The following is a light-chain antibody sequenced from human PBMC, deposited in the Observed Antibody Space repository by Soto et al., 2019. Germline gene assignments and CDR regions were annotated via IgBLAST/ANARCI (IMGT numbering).Light chain of an antibody. J-gene: IGLJ3*02. CDR2: LDSDGSH. CDR1: SGHSTYA. Sequence: QPVLTQSPSASASLGASVKLTCTLSSGHSTYAIAWHQQQPEKGPRYLMKLDSDGSHSKGDGIPDRFSGSSSGAERYLTISSLQSEDEADYYCPTWATVPDWVFGGGTKVTVL. CDR3: PTWATVPDWV. V-gene: IGLV4-69*01.